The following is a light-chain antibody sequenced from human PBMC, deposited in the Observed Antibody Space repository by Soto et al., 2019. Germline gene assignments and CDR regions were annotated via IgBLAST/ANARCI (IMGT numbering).Light chain of an antibody. CDR3: CSYAGSSPLYV. V-gene: IGLV2-23*01. CDR1: SSDVGSYNL. J-gene: IGLJ1*01. Sequence: QSVLTQPASVSGSPGQSITISCTGTSSDVGSYNLVSWYQQHPGKAPKLMIYEGSKRPSGVSNRFSGSKSGNTASLTISGPQAEDEADYYCCSYAGSSPLYVFGTGTKVTVL. CDR2: EGS.